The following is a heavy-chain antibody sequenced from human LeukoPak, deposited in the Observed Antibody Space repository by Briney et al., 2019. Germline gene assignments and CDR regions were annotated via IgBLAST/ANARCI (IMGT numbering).Heavy chain of an antibody. CDR3: ATNRQIMILGVVIMPAFDI. V-gene: IGHV1-46*01. Sequence: ASVKVSCKASGYTFTSYYMHWVRQAPGQGLEWMGIINPSGGSTSYAQKSQGRVTMTEDTSTDTAYMELSSLRSEDTAVYYCATNRQIMILGVVIMPAFDIWGQGTMVTVSS. CDR2: INPSGGST. CDR1: GYTFTSYY. D-gene: IGHD3-3*01. J-gene: IGHJ3*02.